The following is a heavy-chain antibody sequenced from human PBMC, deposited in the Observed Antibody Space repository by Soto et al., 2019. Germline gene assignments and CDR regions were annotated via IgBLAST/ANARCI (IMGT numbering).Heavy chain of an antibody. D-gene: IGHD3-3*01. CDR3: ARDWTGDTCPCLDV. Sequence: EVQLLESGGGLVQPGGSLRLSCAAAGFTFSNYALTWVRQSPGKGLEWVSTFSGSGGSTYYADSVRGRFTISRDNSKNTMFLQMNSLRVEDPGIYYCARDWTGDTCPCLDVWGQGTTVSVSS. J-gene: IGHJ6*02. CDR1: GFTFSNYA. V-gene: IGHV3-23*01. CDR2: FSGSGGST.